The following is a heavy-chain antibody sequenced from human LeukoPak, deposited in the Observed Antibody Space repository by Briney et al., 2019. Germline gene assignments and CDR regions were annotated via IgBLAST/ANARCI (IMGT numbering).Heavy chain of an antibody. J-gene: IGHJ4*02. Sequence: GESLKISSKGSGYNFAFYCIAWVRQMPGKGLEWMGIIYPGDSETRYSPSFKGQVTISADKSISTAYLQWSGLEASDTAMYYCARCSGYYWQTDSGQFDNWGQGTLVTVSS. V-gene: IGHV5-51*01. D-gene: IGHD3-22*01. CDR2: IYPGDSET. CDR3: ARCSGYYWQTDSGQFDN. CDR1: GYNFAFYC.